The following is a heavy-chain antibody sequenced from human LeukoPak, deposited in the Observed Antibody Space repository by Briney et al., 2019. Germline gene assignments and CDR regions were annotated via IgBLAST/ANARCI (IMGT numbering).Heavy chain of an antibody. CDR3: ARDPGIAAAPDGMDV. V-gene: IGHV3-21*01. Sequence: MPGGSLRLSCAASGFTFSSYSMNWVRQAPGKGLEWVSSISNSSSYIYYADSVKGRFTISRDNAKNSLFLQMNSLRAEDTAVYYCARDPGIAAAPDGMDVWGQGTTVTVSS. CDR1: GFTFSSYS. D-gene: IGHD6-13*01. J-gene: IGHJ6*02. CDR2: ISNSSSYI.